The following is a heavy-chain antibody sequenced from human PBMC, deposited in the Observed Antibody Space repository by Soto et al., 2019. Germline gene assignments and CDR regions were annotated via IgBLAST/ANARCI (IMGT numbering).Heavy chain of an antibody. CDR3: ARDPSTGSFDY. V-gene: IGHV4-31*03. Sequence: QVQLQESGPGLVKPSQTLSLTCTVSGGSISSGGYYWSWIRQHPGKGLEWIGYIYYSGSTYYNPPLKSRVTISVDTAKNQCSLKLSSVTAPDTAVYYCARDPSTGSFDYWGQGTLVTVSS. D-gene: IGHD1-1*01. CDR1: GGSISSGGYY. J-gene: IGHJ4*02. CDR2: IYYSGST.